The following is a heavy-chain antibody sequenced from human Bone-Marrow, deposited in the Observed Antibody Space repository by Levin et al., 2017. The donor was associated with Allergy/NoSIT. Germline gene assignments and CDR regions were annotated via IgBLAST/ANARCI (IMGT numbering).Heavy chain of an antibody. D-gene: IGHD5-24*01. Sequence: LSLTCAASGFTLSSYWMTWVRQAPGKGLEYVANIKEHGSERYYVGSVEGRFTISRDNAKNSLYLQVDSLRAEDTAIYYCARGGGRDAYILDYWGQGTLVTVSS. CDR2: IKEHGSER. CDR3: ARGGGRDAYILDY. CDR1: GFTLSSYW. V-gene: IGHV3-7*01. J-gene: IGHJ4*02.